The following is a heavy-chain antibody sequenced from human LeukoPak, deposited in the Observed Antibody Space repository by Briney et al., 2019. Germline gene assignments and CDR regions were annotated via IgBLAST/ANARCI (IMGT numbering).Heavy chain of an antibody. Sequence: ASVKVSCKASGYTFTSYGISWVRQAPGQGLEWMGWISAYNGNTNYAQKLQGRVTMTTDTSTSTAYMELRSLRSDDTAVYYCAINYDLWSGYYIFDYWGQGTLVTVSS. D-gene: IGHD3-3*01. J-gene: IGHJ4*02. CDR1: GYTFTSYG. CDR2: ISAYNGNT. V-gene: IGHV1-18*01. CDR3: AINYDLWSGYYIFDY.